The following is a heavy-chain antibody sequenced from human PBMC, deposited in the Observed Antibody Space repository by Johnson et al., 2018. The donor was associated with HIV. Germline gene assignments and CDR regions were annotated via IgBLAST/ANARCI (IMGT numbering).Heavy chain of an antibody. Sequence: QVQLVESGGGVVRPGRSLSLSCTASGFTFSTYAMHWVRQAPGKGLEWVAIISDYVNNKYYADSVKGRFTISRDNSKNTLYLQMGSLRAEDMAVYYCTLGKGAETPWAFDIWGQGTMVTVSS. CDR3: TLGKGAETPWAFDI. CDR2: ISDYVNNK. CDR1: GFTFSTYA. V-gene: IGHV3-30*14. D-gene: IGHD7-27*01. J-gene: IGHJ3*02.